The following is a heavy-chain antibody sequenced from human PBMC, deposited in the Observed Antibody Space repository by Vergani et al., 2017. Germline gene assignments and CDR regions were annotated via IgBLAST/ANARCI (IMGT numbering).Heavy chain of an antibody. J-gene: IGHJ6*02. CDR2: INHSGST. V-gene: IGHV4-34*01. CDR1: GGSFSGYY. CDR3: ARGRVVVVAATSYYYYGMDV. D-gene: IGHD2-15*01. Sequence: QVQLQQWGAGLLKPSETLSLTCAVYGGSFSGYYWNWIRQPPGKGLEWIGEINHSGSTNYNPSLKSRVTISVDTSKNQFSLKLSSVTAADTTVYYCARGRVVVVAATSYYYYGMDVWGQGTTVTVSS.